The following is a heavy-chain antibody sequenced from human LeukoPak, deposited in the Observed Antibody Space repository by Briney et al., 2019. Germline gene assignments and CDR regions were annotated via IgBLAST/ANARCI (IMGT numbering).Heavy chain of an antibody. CDR2: IYPGDSDG. D-gene: IGHD6-19*01. Sequence: GESLKISCKASGYIFTSQVSGKVLEWMGIIYPGDSDGRYNPSFQGQLTISADKSISTAYLQWSSLKASDTAMYYCARRESSGWYDYWGQGTLVTVSS. V-gene: IGHV5-51*01. CDR3: ARRESSGWYDY. J-gene: IGHJ4*02. CDR1: GYIFTS.